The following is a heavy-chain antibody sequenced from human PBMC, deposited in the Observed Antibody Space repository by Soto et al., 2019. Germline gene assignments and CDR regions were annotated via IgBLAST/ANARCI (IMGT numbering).Heavy chain of an antibody. CDR2: ISTYDGNT. D-gene: IGHD6-19*01. V-gene: IGHV1-18*01. CDR1: GYTFTSSG. CDR3: ARTVAGYFDY. J-gene: IGHJ4*02. Sequence: ASVKVSCKASGYTFTSSGISWVRQAPGQGPEWMGWISTYDGNTNYAQNLQGRVTMTTDTSTSTAYMELRGLRSDDTAVYYCARTVAGYFDYWGQGTLVTVSS.